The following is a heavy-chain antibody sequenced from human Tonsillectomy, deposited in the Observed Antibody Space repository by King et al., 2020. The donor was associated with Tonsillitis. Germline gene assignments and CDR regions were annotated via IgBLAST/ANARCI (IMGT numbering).Heavy chain of an antibody. CDR3: TTDRAVGGKGLDF. Sequence: QLVQSGGGLVKPGGSLRVSCAASGFTFSNAWMSWVRQAPGKGLEWVGRIKSKTDGGTTDYAAPVKGRFTISRDDSENTVDLQMNSLKTEDTAVYYCTTDRAVGGKGLDFWGQGTLVTVSS. CDR2: IKSKTDGGTT. V-gene: IGHV3-15*01. D-gene: IGHD6-19*01. J-gene: IGHJ4*01. CDR1: GFTFSNAW.